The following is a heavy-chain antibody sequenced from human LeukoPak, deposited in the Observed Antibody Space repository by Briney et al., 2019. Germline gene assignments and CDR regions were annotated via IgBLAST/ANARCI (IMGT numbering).Heavy chain of an antibody. J-gene: IGHJ4*02. V-gene: IGHV3-74*01. D-gene: IGHD3-10*01. CDR3: ARVGTLWFGEFDY. Sequence: GGSLRLSCAASGFTFSSYWMHWVRQAPGKGLVWVSRINSDGSSTSYADSVKGRLTISRDNAKNTLYLQMNSLRAEDTAVYYCARVGTLWFGEFDYWGQGTLVTVSS. CDR2: INSDGSST. CDR1: GFTFSSYW.